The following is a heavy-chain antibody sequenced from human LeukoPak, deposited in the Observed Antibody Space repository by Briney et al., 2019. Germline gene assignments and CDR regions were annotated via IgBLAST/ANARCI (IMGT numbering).Heavy chain of an antibody. D-gene: IGHD1-1*01. CDR3: ARVGIISEPTATFYFDY. J-gene: IGHJ4*02. CDR2: IFYTGST. CDR1: GGSISSSSYY. V-gene: IGHV4-31*03. Sequence: TLSLTCTVSGGSISSSSYYWGWIRQPPGKGLEWIGYIFYTGSTYYNPSLNSRINISVVTSKNQFSLQLSSVTAADTAVYYCARVGIISEPTATFYFDYWGQGTLVTVSS.